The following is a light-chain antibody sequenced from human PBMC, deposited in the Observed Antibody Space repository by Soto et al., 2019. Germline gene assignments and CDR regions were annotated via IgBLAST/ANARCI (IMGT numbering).Light chain of an antibody. V-gene: IGLV3-21*04. J-gene: IGLJ1*01. Sequence: SYELTQPPSVSVAPGKTARITCGGNNIGSKSVHWYQQKPGQAPVLVIYYDSDRPSGIPERSSGSNSGNTATLTISRVDAGDEADYYCQLWDSSSAHYVFGTGTKLTVL. CDR3: QLWDSSSAHYV. CDR2: YDS. CDR1: NIGSKS.